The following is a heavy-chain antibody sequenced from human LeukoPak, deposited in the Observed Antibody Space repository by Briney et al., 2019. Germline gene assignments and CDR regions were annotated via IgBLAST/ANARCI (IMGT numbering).Heavy chain of an antibody. CDR1: GFTFSSYW. CDR3: ARGRSRIAVAGKMTGFDY. Sequence: SGGSLRLSCAASGFTFSSYWMHWVRQAPGKGLVWVSRINSDGSSTSYADSVKGRFTISRDNAKNTLYLQMNSLRAEDTAVYYCARGRSRIAVAGKMTGFDYWGQGTLVTVSS. D-gene: IGHD6-19*01. V-gene: IGHV3-74*01. CDR2: INSDGSST. J-gene: IGHJ4*02.